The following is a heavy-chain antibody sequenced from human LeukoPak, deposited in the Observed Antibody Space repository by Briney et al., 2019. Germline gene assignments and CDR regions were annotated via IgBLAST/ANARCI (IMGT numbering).Heavy chain of an antibody. CDR2: IYHSGST. D-gene: IGHD3-3*01. CDR1: GYSISSGYY. V-gene: IGHV4-38-2*02. Sequence: SETLSLTCTVSGYSISSGYYWGWIRQPPGKGLEWIGSIYHSGSTYYNPSLKSRVTISVDTSKNQFSLKLSSVTAADTAVYYYARGSYDFWSGYNMDVWGKGTTVTVSS. CDR3: ARGSYDFWSGYNMDV. J-gene: IGHJ6*03.